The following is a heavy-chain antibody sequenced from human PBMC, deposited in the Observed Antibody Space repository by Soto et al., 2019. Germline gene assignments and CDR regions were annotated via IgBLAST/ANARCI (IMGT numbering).Heavy chain of an antibody. V-gene: IGHV3-23*01. Sequence: EVQLLESGGGLEQPGGSLRLSCAASGFIFTSYAMSWVRQAPGKGLEWVSSINVGDAGTNYADSVKGRFTISRDNSKNTLYLQMNFLRPDDTAIYYCAKNYQFDCWGQGTLVTVSS. CDR1: GFIFTSYA. CDR3: AKNYQFDC. D-gene: IGHD2-2*01. J-gene: IGHJ4*02. CDR2: INVGDAGT.